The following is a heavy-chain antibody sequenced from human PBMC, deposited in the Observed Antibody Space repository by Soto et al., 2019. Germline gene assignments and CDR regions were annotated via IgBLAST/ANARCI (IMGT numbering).Heavy chain of an antibody. CDR1: GYTFTSYG. J-gene: IGHJ4*02. CDR3: ARGPPDYDFWSGYSYYFDY. CDR2: ISAYNGNT. Sequence: ASVKVSCKASGYTFTSYGISWVRQAPGQGLEWMGWISAYNGNTNYAQKLQGRVTMTTDTSTSTAYMELRSLRSDDTAVYYCARGPPDYDFWSGYSYYFDYWGQGTLVTVSS. V-gene: IGHV1-18*01. D-gene: IGHD3-3*01.